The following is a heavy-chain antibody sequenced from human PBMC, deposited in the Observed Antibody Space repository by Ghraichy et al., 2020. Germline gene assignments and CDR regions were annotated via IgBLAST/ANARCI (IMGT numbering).Heavy chain of an antibody. CDR3: ARDPWGVGVTNLYYFDY. CDR1: GYTFTAYY. V-gene: IGHV1-2*02. CDR2: INPNSGDT. D-gene: IGHD1-26*01. Sequence: ASVKVSCKASGYTFTAYYMHWVRQAPGQGLEWMGWINPNSGDTNYAQKFQGRVSMTRDTSSSTAYMELRSLRYDDTAIYYCARDPWGVGVTNLYYFDYWGQGTLLTVSP. J-gene: IGHJ4*02.